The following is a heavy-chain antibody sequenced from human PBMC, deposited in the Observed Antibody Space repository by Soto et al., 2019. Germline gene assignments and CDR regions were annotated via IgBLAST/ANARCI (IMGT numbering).Heavy chain of an antibody. V-gene: IGHV3-48*02. D-gene: IGHD3-3*01. CDR1: GFTFSSNG. CDR3: AIDVFAGPGY. Sequence: EVQLVESGGGLVQPGGSLRLSCAASGFTFSSNGMNWVRQAPGKGLEWISYITSSSGSTMYYADSVKGRFTISRDNAKNSVYLQMNSLRDEDTAVYYCAIDVFAGPGYWGQGTLVTVSS. J-gene: IGHJ4*02. CDR2: ITSSSGSTM.